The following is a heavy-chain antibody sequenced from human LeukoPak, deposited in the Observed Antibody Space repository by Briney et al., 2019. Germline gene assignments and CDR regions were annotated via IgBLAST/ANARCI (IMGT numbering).Heavy chain of an antibody. V-gene: IGHV1-3*01. J-gene: IGHJ1*01. CDR2: INAGNGNT. CDR3: ARDQSPESYYGSGSPPIRH. Sequence: GASVKVSCKASGYTFTTYAVHWVRQAPGQRLEWMGWINAGNGNTKYSQKFQGRVTITRDTSASTAYMELSSLTSEDTAVYYCARDQSPESYYGSGSPPIRHWGQGTLVTVSS. D-gene: IGHD3-10*01. CDR1: GYTFTTYA.